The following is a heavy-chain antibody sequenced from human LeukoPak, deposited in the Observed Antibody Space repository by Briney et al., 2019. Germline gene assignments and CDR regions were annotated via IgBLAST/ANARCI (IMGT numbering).Heavy chain of an antibody. CDR1: GYTFTSYD. CDR2: MNPNSGNT. Sequence: ASVKVSCKASGYTFTSYDINWVRQATGQGLEWMGWMNPNSGNTGYAQKFQGRVTMTRDTSTSTVYMELSSLRSEDTAVYYCARDRYCSGGGCYYYMDVWGKGTTVTVSS. CDR3: ARDRYCSGGGCYYYMDV. D-gene: IGHD2-15*01. V-gene: IGHV1-8*01. J-gene: IGHJ6*03.